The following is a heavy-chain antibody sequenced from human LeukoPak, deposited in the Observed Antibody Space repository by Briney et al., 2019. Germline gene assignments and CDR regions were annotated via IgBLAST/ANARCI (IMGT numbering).Heavy chain of an antibody. CDR1: GFTFSSYS. V-gene: IGHV3-21*01. D-gene: IGHD3-10*01. CDR2: ISSSSSYI. J-gene: IGHJ4*02. Sequence: GSLRLSCAASGFTFSSYSMNWVRQAPGKGLEWVSSISSSSSYIYYADSVKGRFTISRDNAKNSLYLQMNSLRAEDTAVYYCARDPYGSGSYTYWGQGTLVTVSS. CDR3: ARDPYGSGSYTY.